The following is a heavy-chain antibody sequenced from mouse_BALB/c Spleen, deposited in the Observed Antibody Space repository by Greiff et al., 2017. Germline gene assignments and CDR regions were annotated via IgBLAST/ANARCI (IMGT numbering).Heavy chain of an antibody. CDR1: GYTFTSYW. D-gene: IGHD2-1*01. CDR2: IYPGSGST. CDR3: TRGGYGNPDY. V-gene: IGHV1S22*01. J-gene: IGHJ2*01. Sequence: LQQPGSELVRPGASVKLSCKASGYTFTSYWMHWVKQRPGQGLEWIGNIYPGSGSTNYDEKFKSKATLTVDTSSSTAYMQLSSLTSEDSAVYYCTRGGYGNPDYWGQGTTLTVSS.